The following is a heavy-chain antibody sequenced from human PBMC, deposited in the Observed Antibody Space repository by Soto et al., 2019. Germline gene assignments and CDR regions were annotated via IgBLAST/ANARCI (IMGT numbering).Heavy chain of an antibody. D-gene: IGHD5-12*01. V-gene: IGHV4-30-4*01. CDR1: GGSISSGDYY. CDR2: IYYSGST. J-gene: IGHJ4*02. Sequence: QVQLQESGPGLVKPSQTLSLTCTVSGGSISSGDYYWSWIRQPPGKGLEWIGYIYYSGSTYYNPSLKSRVTISVDTSKNQFSLKLSSVTAADTAVYYCARGSGGYDGGYYFDYWGQGTLVTVSS. CDR3: ARGSGGYDGGYYFDY.